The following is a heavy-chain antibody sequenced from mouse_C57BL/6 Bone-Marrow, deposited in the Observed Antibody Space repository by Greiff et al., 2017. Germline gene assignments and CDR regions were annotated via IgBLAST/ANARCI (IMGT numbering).Heavy chain of an antibody. V-gene: IGHV5-4*01. J-gene: IGHJ4*01. CDR2: ISDSGSYT. CDR1: GFTFSSYA. CDR3: AREEITTVVANYAMDY. D-gene: IGHD1-1*01. Sequence: EVKLMESGGGLVKPGGSLKLSCAASGFTFSSYAMSWVRQTPEKRLEWVATISDSGSYTYYPDNVKGRFTISRDNAKNNLYLQMSHLKSEDTAMYYCAREEITTVVANYAMDYWGQGTSVTVSS.